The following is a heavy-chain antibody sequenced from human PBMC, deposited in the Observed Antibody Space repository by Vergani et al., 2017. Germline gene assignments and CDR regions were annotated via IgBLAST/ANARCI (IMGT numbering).Heavy chain of an antibody. CDR1: GFTVSSNY. CDR2: IYSGGST. V-gene: IGHV3-53*01. D-gene: IGHD2-2*01. J-gene: IGHJ6*03. Sequence: VQLVESGGGLIQPGGSLRLSCAASGFTVSSNYMSWVRQAPGKGLEWVSVIYSGGSTYYADSVKGRFTISRDNSKNTLYLQMNSLRAEDTAVYYCARDRRYCSSTSCFYYYYYMDVWGKGTTVTVSS. CDR3: ARDRRYCSSTSCFYYYYYMDV.